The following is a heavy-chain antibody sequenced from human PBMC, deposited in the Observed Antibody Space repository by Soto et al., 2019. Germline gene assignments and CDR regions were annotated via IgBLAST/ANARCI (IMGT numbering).Heavy chain of an antibody. CDR2: INPISGGT. D-gene: IGHD5-18*01. CDR3: ARVGYGNVYGMDV. Sequence: QVQLVQSGAEVKKPGASVKVSCKASGYTFTGCYMHWVRQAPGQGLEWMGWINPISGGTNYAQKFQGWVTMTRDTSTSTAYMELSRLRSDDTAVYYCARVGYGNVYGMDVWGQGTTVTVSS. CDR1: GYTFTGCY. J-gene: IGHJ6*02. V-gene: IGHV1-2*04.